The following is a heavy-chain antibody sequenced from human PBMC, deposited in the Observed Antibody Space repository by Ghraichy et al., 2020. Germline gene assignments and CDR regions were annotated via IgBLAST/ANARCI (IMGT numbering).Heavy chain of an antibody. J-gene: IGHJ6*02. CDR2: ISSSSSTI. CDR3: ARDPGGANYYYGMDV. V-gene: IGHV3-48*02. CDR1: GFTFSSYS. Sequence: GESLNISCAASGFTFSSYSMNWVRQAPGKGLEWVSYISSSSSTIYYADSVKGRFTISRDNAKNSLYLQMNSLRDEDTAVYYCARDPGGANYYYGMDVWGQGTTVTVSS. D-gene: IGHD4/OR15-4a*01.